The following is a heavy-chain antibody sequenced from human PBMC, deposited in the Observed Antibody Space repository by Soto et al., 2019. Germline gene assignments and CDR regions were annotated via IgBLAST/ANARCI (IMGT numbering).Heavy chain of an antibody. CDR1: GFTFSSYA. Sequence: GGSLRLSCAASGFTFSSYAMSWVRQAPGKGLEWVSAISGSGGSTYYADSVKGRFTISRDNSKNTLYLQMNSLRAEDTAVYYCAKELEGEYQLLSHLGFDYWGQGTLVTVSS. D-gene: IGHD2-2*01. J-gene: IGHJ4*02. V-gene: IGHV3-23*01. CDR2: ISGSGGST. CDR3: AKELEGEYQLLSHLGFDY.